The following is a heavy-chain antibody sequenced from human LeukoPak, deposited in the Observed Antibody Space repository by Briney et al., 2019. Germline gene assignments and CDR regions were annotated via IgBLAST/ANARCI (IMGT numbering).Heavy chain of an antibody. CDR3: ARVPSTHSVRYSSSWYYFDY. Sequence: GGSLRLSCAASGFTFSSYAMSWVRQAPGKGLQWVSAISGSGGSTYYADSVKGRFTISRHNSKNTLYLQMNSLRAEDTAVYYCARVPSTHSVRYSSSWYYFDYWGQGTLVTVSS. CDR1: GFTFSSYA. J-gene: IGHJ4*02. CDR2: ISGSGGST. D-gene: IGHD6-13*01. V-gene: IGHV3-23*01.